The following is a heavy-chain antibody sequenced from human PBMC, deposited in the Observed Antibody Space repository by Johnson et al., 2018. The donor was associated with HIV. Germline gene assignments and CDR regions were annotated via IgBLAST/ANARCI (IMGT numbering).Heavy chain of an antibody. CDR2: ISGSGGST. Sequence: VQLVESGGGVVRPGGSLRLSCAASGFTFDEYAMHWVRQAPGKGLEWVSAISGSGGSTYYADSVKGRFTISRDNSKNTLYLQMNSLRAEDTAVYYCAKAMSPMVRGNIWGQGTMVTVSS. CDR3: AKAMSPMVRGNI. CDR1: GFTFDEYA. D-gene: IGHD3-10*01. V-gene: IGHV3-23*04. J-gene: IGHJ3*02.